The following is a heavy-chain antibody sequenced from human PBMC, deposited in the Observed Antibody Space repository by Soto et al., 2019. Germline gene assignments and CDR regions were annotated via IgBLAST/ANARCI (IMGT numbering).Heavy chain of an antibody. Sequence: GASVKVSCKASGDTFTSYAIHWVRQAPGQTLEWLGWINAGKGNTESSQKFQGRVTITRDTSASTAYMELSSLRSEDTAVYYCARDLPPVDDWGQGTLVTVSS. CDR3: ARDLPPVDD. J-gene: IGHJ4*02. CDR2: INAGKGNT. V-gene: IGHV1-3*01. CDR1: GDTFTSYA.